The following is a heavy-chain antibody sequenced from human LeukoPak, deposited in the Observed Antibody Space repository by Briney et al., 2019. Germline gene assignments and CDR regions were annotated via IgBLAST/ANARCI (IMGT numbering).Heavy chain of an antibody. J-gene: IGHJ4*02. CDR3: ATTIPPYYDILTGYSDY. V-gene: IGHV3-23*01. CDR1: GFTFSSYA. CDR2: ISGSGGST. Sequence: PGGSLRLSCAASGFTFSSYAMSWIRQAPGKGLEWVSAISGSGGSTYYAGSVKGRFTISRDNSKNTLYLQMNSLRAEDTAVYYCATTIPPYYDILTGYSDYWGQGTLVTVSS. D-gene: IGHD3-9*01.